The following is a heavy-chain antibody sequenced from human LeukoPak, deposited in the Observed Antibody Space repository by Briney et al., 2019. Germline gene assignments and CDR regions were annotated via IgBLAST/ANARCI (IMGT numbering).Heavy chain of an antibody. CDR3: ARHGVCTGNSCERFFDS. J-gene: IGHJ5*01. V-gene: IGHV4-39*01. CDR2: VSYSVTT. D-gene: IGHD2-2*01. Sequence: SETLSLTCTVSGGSFSNTNYYWAWIRQPPGMGLEWIASVSYSVTTYYSPSLKSRVTISVDTSRNQFPLTLNSVTAADTAIYYCARHGVCTGNSCERFFDSWGQGTLVTVSS. CDR1: GGSFSNTNYY.